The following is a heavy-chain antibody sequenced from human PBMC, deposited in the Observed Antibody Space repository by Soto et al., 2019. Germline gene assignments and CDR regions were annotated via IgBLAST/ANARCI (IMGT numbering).Heavy chain of an antibody. CDR3: ARGGAPSFDH. CDR2: ISSDGRNE. V-gene: IGHV3-30*03. Sequence: QVQLVESGGGVVQPGRSLRLSCSASGFTFSTYGMHWVRQAPGKGLEWVAGISSDGRNEHYADSLRGRFTISRDNSRNTLYVKMSSLRPEDTAAYYCARGGAPSFDHWGKGPQVTVSS. J-gene: IGHJ4*02. D-gene: IGHD2-15*01. CDR1: GFTFSTYG.